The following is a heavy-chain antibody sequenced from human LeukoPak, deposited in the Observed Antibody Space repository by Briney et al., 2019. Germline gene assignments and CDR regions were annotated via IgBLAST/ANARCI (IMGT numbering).Heavy chain of an antibody. D-gene: IGHD2-2*01. CDR3: AIGCSSTSCSNFDS. V-gene: IGHV3-23*01. J-gene: IGHJ4*02. Sequence: GGSLRLSCAASGFTFSSYAMSWVRQAPGKGLEWVSAISGSGGSTYYADSVKGRFTISRDSSKNTLYLQMNSLRAEDTAIYYCAIGCSSTSCSNFDSWGQGTRVTVSS. CDR1: GFTFSSYA. CDR2: ISGSGGST.